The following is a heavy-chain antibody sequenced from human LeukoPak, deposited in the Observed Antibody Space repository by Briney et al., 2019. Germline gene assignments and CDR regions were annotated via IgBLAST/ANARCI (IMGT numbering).Heavy chain of an antibody. CDR2: IIPFFGTA. V-gene: IGHV1-69*06. CDR3: ASMRLGEDIVVVPAAD. D-gene: IGHD2-2*01. J-gene: IGHJ4*02. Sequence: SVKVSCQVSGGTFRSYSIRWVRQAPGQGLEWMGGIIPFFGTANYAQKFQGRVTITADISTSTDYLELSMQRSEDTAVYDCASMRLGEDIVVVPAADWGQGTLVTVSS. CDR1: GGTFRSYS.